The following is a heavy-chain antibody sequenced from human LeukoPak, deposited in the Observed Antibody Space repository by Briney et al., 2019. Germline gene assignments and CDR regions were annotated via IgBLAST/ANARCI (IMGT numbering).Heavy chain of an antibody. Sequence: QPGGSLRLSCAASGFTFSSYAMSWVRQAPGRGLEWVSAFDTGFGTYYPDSLKGRFSISRDNSKNTLFLQMNSLRAEDTAVYYCARSSGWWSLDYWGQGTLVTVSS. J-gene: IGHJ4*02. V-gene: IGHV3-23*01. CDR2: FDTGFGT. D-gene: IGHD6-19*01. CDR1: GFTFSSYA. CDR3: ARSSGWWSLDY.